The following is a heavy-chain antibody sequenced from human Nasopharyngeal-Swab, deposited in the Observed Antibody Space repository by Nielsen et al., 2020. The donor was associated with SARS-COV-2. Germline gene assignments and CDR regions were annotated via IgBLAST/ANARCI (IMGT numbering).Heavy chain of an antibody. CDR1: GFTFSSYA. Sequence: GESLKISCAASGFTFSSYAMHWARQAPGKGLEWVAVISYDGSNKYYADSVKGRFTISRDNSKNTLYLQMNSLRAEDTAVYYCARSRSGSYFGAFDIWGQGTMVTVSS. J-gene: IGHJ3*02. CDR3: ARSRSGSYFGAFDI. V-gene: IGHV3-30-3*01. CDR2: ISYDGSNK. D-gene: IGHD3-10*01.